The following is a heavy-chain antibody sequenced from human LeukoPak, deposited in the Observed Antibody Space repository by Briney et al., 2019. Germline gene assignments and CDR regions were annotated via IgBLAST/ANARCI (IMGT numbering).Heavy chain of an antibody. V-gene: IGHV3-23*01. J-gene: IGHJ4*02. CDR1: GFTVSGNY. D-gene: IGHD6-19*01. CDR3: ARVRSGGWYDPVDY. Sequence: GGSLRLSCAVSGFTVSGNYMSWVRQAPGKGLEWVSAISASGGSTYYADSVKGRFTISRDNSKNTLYLQMNSLRAEDTALYYCARVRSGGWYDPVDYWGQGTLVTVSS. CDR2: ISASGGST.